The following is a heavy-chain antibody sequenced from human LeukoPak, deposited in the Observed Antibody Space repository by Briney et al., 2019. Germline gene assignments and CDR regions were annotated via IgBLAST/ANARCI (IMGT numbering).Heavy chain of an antibody. V-gene: IGHV1-2*02. CDR3: ARDRGIAAAGLIDY. Sequence: GASVKVSCKASGYTFTGYYMHWVRQAPGQGLEWMGWINPNSGGTNYAQKFQGRVTMTRDTSISTAYMELSRQRSDDAAVYYCARDRGIAAAGLIDYWGQGTLVTVST. D-gene: IGHD6-13*01. CDR1: GYTFTGYY. J-gene: IGHJ4*02. CDR2: INPNSGGT.